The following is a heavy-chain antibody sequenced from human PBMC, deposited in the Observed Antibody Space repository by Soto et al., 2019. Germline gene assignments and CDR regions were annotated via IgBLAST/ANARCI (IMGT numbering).Heavy chain of an antibody. D-gene: IGHD2-15*01. CDR1: GGSISSGDYY. J-gene: IGHJ6*02. V-gene: IGHV4-30-4*01. CDR3: APLSVSLSGPYGIHV. Sequence: KPSETLSLTCTVSGGSISSGDYYWSWIRQPPGKGLEWIGYIYYSGSTYYNPSLKSRVTLSVDTSKNQFSVRLNSVTASDTAVYYCAPLSVSLSGPYGIHVWGQGTTVTVS. CDR2: IYYSGST.